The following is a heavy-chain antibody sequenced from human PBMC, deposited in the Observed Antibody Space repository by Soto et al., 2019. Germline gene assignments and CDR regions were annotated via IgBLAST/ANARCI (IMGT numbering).Heavy chain of an antibody. Sequence: SETLSLTCTVSGGSISSYYWSWIRQPPGKGLEWIGYIYYSGSTNYNPSLKSRVTISVDTSKNQFSLKLSSVTAADTAVYYCARNLSEYYYYYYGMDVWGQGNTVTVSS. CDR2: IYYSGST. CDR3: ARNLSEYYYYYYGMDV. J-gene: IGHJ6*02. CDR1: GGSISSYY. V-gene: IGHV4-59*01. D-gene: IGHD3-16*01.